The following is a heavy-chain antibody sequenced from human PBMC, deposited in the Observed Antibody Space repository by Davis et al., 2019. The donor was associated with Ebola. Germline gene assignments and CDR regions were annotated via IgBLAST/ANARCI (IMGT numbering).Heavy chain of an antibody. CDR1: GGSISSSSSY. V-gene: IGHV4-39*07. Sequence: SETLSLTCTVSGGSISSSSSYWGWIRQPPGKGLEWIGEINHSGSTNYNPSLKSRVTISVDTSKNQFSLTLSSVTAADTAVYYCARGPSLRGFGYWGQGTLVTVSS. CDR3: ARGPSLRGFGY. CDR2: INHSGST. J-gene: IGHJ4*02.